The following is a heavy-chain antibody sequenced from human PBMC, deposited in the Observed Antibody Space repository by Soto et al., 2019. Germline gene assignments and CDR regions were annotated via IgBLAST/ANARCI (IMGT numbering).Heavy chain of an antibody. V-gene: IGHV4-39*01. CDR2: IYYSGST. D-gene: IGHD3-3*02. CDR1: GGSISSSSYY. CDR3: ARHFSADRNWFDP. J-gene: IGHJ5*02. Sequence: PSETLSLTCTVSGGSISSSSYYWGWIRQPPGKGLEWIGSIYYSGSTYYNPSLKSRVTISVDTSKNQFSLKLSSVTAADTAVYYCARHFSADRNWFDPWGQGTLVTVSS.